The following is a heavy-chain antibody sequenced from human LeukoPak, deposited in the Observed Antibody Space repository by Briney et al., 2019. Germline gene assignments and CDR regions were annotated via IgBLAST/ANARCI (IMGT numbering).Heavy chain of an antibody. J-gene: IGHJ4*02. CDR3: SGGGSIAVAGY. Sequence: GGSLRLSCAASGFTFSSYWMHWVRQAPGKGLEWVSRINNDGSSTNYADSVKGRFTISRDNAKNTLYLQMNSLRAEDTAVYYCSGGGSIAVAGYWGQGTLVTVSS. CDR1: GFTFSSYW. D-gene: IGHD6-19*01. CDR2: INNDGSST. V-gene: IGHV3-74*01.